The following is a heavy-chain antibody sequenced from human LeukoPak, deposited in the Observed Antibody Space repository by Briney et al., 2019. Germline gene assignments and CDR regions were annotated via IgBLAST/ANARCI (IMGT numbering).Heavy chain of an antibody. J-gene: IGHJ4*02. CDR3: ARTVAGTGYFDY. CDR1: GFTFSSSA. CDR2: ISYDGSNK. V-gene: IGHV3-30-3*01. Sequence: PGGSLRLSCAASGFTFSSSAMHWVRQAPGKGLGWVAVISYDGSNKYYADSVKGRFTISRDNSKNTLYLQMNSLRAEDTAVYYCARTVAGTGYFDYWGQGTLVTVSS. D-gene: IGHD6-19*01.